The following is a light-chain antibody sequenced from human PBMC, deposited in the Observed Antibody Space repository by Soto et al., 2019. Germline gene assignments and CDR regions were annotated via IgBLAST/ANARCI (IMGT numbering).Light chain of an antibody. V-gene: IGKV1-9*01. CDR3: QQLNSYPLT. J-gene: IGKJ4*01. CDR2: AAS. Sequence: IQLTQSPSSLSASVGDRVTITCRASQGISSYLAWYQQKPGKALKLLIYAASTLQSGVPSRFSRSGSGTDFTLTISSLQPEDFATYDYQQLNSYPLTFGGGTKVEIK. CDR1: QGISSY.